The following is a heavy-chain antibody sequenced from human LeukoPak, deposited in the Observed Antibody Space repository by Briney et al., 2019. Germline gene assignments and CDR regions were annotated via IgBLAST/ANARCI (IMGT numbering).Heavy chain of an antibody. J-gene: IGHJ6*02. CDR3: ASEFTGDPGYYYGMDV. D-gene: IGHD7-27*01. V-gene: IGHV1-69*13. CDR1: RGTFSSYA. Sequence: SVKVSCKASRGTFSSYAISWVRQAPGQGLEWMGGIIPIFGTANYARKFQGRVTITADESTSTAYMELSSLRSEDTAVYYCASEFTGDPGYYYGMDVWGQGTTVTVSS. CDR2: IIPIFGTA.